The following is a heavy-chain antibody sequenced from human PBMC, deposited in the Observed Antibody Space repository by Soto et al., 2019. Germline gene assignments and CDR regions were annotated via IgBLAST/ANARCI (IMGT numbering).Heavy chain of an antibody. V-gene: IGHV1-3*01. CDR1: GYTFTSYA. CDR2: INAGNGNT. D-gene: IGHD6-19*01. J-gene: IGHJ6*02. CDR3: ARSGWISGGGWYVANLTYYYYSGMDV. Sequence: VASVKVSCKASGYTFTSYAMHWVRQAPGQRLEWMGWINAGNGNTKYSQKFQGRVTITRDTSASTAYMELSSLRSEDTAVYYCARSGWISGGGWYVANLTYYYYSGMDVWGQGTTVTVS.